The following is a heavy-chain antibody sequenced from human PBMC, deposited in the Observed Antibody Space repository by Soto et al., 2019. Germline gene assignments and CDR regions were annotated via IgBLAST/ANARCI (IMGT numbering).Heavy chain of an antibody. CDR2: MNPNSGNT. CDR1: GYTFTSYD. Sequence: ASVKVSCKASGYTFTSYDINWVRQATGQGLEWMGWMNPNSGNTGYAQKFQGRVTMTRNTSISTANLERIGPRYAVQAVYGGAREEAPGVYGKDVWGQGT. V-gene: IGHV1-8*01. J-gene: IGHJ6*02. CDR3: AREEAPGVYGKDV.